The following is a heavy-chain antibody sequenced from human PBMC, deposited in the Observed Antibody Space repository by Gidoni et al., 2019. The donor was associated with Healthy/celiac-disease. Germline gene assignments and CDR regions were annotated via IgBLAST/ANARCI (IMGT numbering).Heavy chain of an antibody. D-gene: IGHD6-13*01. J-gene: IGHJ6*02. CDR2: IYHSGST. CDR3: ARRAFIAAAGTISYYYYGMDV. CDR1: GGSISSSNC. Sequence: QVQLQESGPGLVKPSGTLSLTCAVSGGSISSSNCWSWVRQPPGKGLEWIGEIYHSGSTNYNPALKSRVTISVDKSKNQFSLKLSSVTAADTAVYYCARRAFIAAAGTISYYYYGMDVWGQGTTVTVSS. V-gene: IGHV4-4*02.